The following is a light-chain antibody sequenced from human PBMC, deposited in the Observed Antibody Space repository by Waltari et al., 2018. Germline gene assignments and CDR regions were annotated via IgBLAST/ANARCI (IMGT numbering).Light chain of an antibody. Sequence: EIVLTQSPGTLSLSPGDRATLPCRASQTVRTTYLAWYQQKPGQAPTLLIYGATSRATGIPDRFSGSGSGTDFSLTISSLEPEDFVVYYCQQYDISPLTFGGGTKVEIK. J-gene: IGKJ4*01. CDR2: GAT. V-gene: IGKV3-20*01. CDR3: QQYDISPLT. CDR1: QTVRTTY.